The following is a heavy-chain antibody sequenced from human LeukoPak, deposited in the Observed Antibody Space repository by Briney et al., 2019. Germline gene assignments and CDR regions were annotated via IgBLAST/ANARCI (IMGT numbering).Heavy chain of an antibody. CDR1: GGSFSGYY. V-gene: IGHV4-34*01. D-gene: IGHD4-17*01. Sequence: PSETLSLTCAVYGGSFSGYYWSWIRQPPGKGLEWIGEINHSGSTNYNPSLKSRVTISVDTSKNQFSLKLTSLTAADTAFYYCVRHDYGDNRGYLDYWGLGTLVTVSS. CDR2: INHSGST. CDR3: VRHDYGDNRGYLDY. J-gene: IGHJ4*02.